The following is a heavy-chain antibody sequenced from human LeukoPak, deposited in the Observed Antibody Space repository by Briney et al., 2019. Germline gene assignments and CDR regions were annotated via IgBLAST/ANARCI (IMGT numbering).Heavy chain of an antibody. V-gene: IGHV1-46*01. CDR3: AGSGWFSSYFDY. J-gene: IGHJ4*02. D-gene: IGHD6-19*01. CDR2: INPSGGST. CDR1: GGTFSSYA. Sequence: ASVKVSCKASGGTFSSYAISWVRQAPGQGLEWMGIINPSGGSTSYAQKFQGRVTMTRDTSTSTVYMELSSLRSEDTAVYYCAGSGWFSSYFDYWGQGTLVTVSS.